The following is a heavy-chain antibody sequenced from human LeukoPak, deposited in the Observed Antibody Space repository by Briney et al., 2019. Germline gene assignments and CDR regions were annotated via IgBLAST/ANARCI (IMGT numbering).Heavy chain of an antibody. Sequence: KPSETLSLTCTVSGGSISSYYWSWIRQPAGKGLEWIGRIYTSGSTNYNPSLKSRVTMSVDTSKNQFSLKLSSVTAADTAVYYCARGGVPRLGVHFFDIWGQGTMVTVSS. CDR2: IYTSGST. J-gene: IGHJ3*02. CDR1: GGSISSYY. V-gene: IGHV4-4*07. CDR3: ARGGVPRLGVHFFDI. D-gene: IGHD2-8*01.